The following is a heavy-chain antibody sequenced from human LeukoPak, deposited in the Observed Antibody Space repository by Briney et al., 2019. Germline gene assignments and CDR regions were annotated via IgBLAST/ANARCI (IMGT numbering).Heavy chain of an antibody. V-gene: IGHV3-7*01. CDR2: IKQDGSEK. CDR3: ARAGGSTVSHSDY. D-gene: IGHD4-17*01. CDR1: GFTFSSYW. Sequence: PGGSLRLSCAASGFTFSSYWMSWVRQAPGKGLEWVANIKQDGSEKYYVDSVKGRFTISKDNAKNSLYLQMNSLRAEDTAVYYCARAGGSTVSHSDYWGQGTLVTVSS. J-gene: IGHJ4*02.